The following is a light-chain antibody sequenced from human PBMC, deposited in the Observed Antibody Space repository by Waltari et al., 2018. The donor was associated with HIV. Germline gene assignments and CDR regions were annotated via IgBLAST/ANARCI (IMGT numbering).Light chain of an antibody. J-gene: IGLJ3*02. CDR2: EGI. V-gene: IGLV2-23*01. CDR1: SSDVGRYNL. CDR3: CSYAGSSNWV. Sequence: QSALTQPASVSGSPGPPITISCTGSSSDVGRYNLVSWYQPHPGKAPKLMIYEGINRPSGVSNRFSGSKSGNTASLTISGLQAEDEADYYCCSYAGSSNWVFGGGTKVTVL.